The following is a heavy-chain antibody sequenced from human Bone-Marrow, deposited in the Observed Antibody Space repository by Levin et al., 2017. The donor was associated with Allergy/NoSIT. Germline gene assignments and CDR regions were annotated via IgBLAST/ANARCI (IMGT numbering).Heavy chain of an antibody. J-gene: IGHJ6*02. CDR2: IKSKTDGGTT. D-gene: IGHD2-15*01. V-gene: IGHV3-15*01. Sequence: SCAASGFTFSNAWMSWVRQAPGKGLEWVGRIKSKTDGGTTDYAAPVKGRFTISRDDSKNTLYLQMNSLKTEDTAVYYCTTDTVERGYSYGCSGGSCYPYYYGMDVWGQGTTVTVSS. CDR1: GFTFSNAW. CDR3: TTDTVERGYSYGCSGGSCYPYYYGMDV.